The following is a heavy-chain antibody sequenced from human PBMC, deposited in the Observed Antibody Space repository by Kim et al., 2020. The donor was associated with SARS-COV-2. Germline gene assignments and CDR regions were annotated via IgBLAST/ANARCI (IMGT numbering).Heavy chain of an antibody. CDR1: GFTFSSYG. J-gene: IGHJ5*02. D-gene: IGHD2-15*01. CDR3: AKDRWDL. V-gene: IGHV3-30*18. CDR2: ISYNGSNK. Sequence: GGSLRLSCAASGFTFSSYGMHWVRQAPGKGLEWVAVISYNGSNKYYADSVKGRFTISRDNSKNTLYLQMNSLRAEDTAVYYCAKDRWDLWGQGTLVTVSS.